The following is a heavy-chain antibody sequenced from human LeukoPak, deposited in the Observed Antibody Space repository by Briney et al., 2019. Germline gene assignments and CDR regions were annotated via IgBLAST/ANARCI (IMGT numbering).Heavy chain of an antibody. J-gene: IGHJ4*02. CDR1: GFTFSSYW. V-gene: IGHV3-74*01. CDR2: ISTDGGRT. Sequence: PGGSLRLSCAVSGFTFSSYWMHWVRQAPGKGLVWVSRISTDGGRTSYADSVKGRFTISRDNSKNTLYLQMNSLRAEDTAVYYCAKDETYYYDSSGYPLLYWGQGTLVTVSS. D-gene: IGHD3-22*01. CDR3: AKDETYYYDSSGYPLLY.